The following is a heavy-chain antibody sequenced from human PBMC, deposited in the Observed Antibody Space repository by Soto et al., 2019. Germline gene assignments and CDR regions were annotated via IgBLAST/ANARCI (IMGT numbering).Heavy chain of an antibody. CDR2: IRKDGTKK. Sequence: EVQLVESGGGLVQPGGSLRLSCAASGFTFSNDWMTWVRQAPGKGLEWVANIRKDGTKKSYLDSGWGRFTISRDNAKNSLYLERNRLRVEDTALCECGRDVSPGNSNSYFDALDIWGQGTMVTVPS. V-gene: IGHV3-7*05. CDR1: GFTFSNDW. CDR3: GRDVSPGNSNSYFDALDI. D-gene: IGHD5-18*01. J-gene: IGHJ3*02.